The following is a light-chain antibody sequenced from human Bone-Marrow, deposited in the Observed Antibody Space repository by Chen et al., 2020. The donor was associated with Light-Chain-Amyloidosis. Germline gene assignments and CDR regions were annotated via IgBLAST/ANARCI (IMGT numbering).Light chain of an antibody. CDR2: QDS. V-gene: IGLV3-1*01. Sequence: SYELTQAPSVSVSPGQTAIITCSGDKLGEKYTSWHQQRPGQSPVLVIYQDSERPSGIPERFSGSNSGDTATLTSSVTQALDEADYYCQAWDGNTVVFGGGTKLTVL. J-gene: IGLJ2*01. CDR3: QAWDGNTVV. CDR1: KLGEKY.